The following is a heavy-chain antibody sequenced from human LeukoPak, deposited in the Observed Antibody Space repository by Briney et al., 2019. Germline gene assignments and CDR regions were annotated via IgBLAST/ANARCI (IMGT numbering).Heavy chain of an antibody. Sequence: GESLNISCKGSGYSFTSYWICWVRQMPVQGLELIGTIYPGDSDTRYSPSFQGQVTISADKSISTAYLQWSSLKASDTAMYYCARRLYYYDSSGYWEYWGQGTLVTVSS. CDR2: IYPGDSDT. V-gene: IGHV5-51*01. CDR1: GYSFTSYW. D-gene: IGHD3-22*01. J-gene: IGHJ4*02. CDR3: ARRLYYYDSSGYWEY.